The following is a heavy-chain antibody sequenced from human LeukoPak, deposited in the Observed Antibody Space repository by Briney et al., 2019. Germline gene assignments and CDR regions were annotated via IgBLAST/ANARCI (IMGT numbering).Heavy chain of an antibody. Sequence: ASVKVSCKASGYTFNNYYMYWVRQAPGQGLEWMGMINPSGGGTSYVQKFQGRVTMTRDTSTRTVYMEVSSLKPEDMAVYYCARQGAYSSAIGMGYWGQGTLVTVSS. D-gene: IGHD6-19*01. CDR2: INPSGGGT. V-gene: IGHV1-46*02. CDR1: GYTFNNYY. J-gene: IGHJ4*02. CDR3: ARQGAYSSAIGMGY.